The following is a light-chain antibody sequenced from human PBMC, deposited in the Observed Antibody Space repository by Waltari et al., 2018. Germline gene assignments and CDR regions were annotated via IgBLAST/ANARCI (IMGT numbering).Light chain of an antibody. V-gene: IGLV4-69*01. CDR3: QTWDSATHVI. Sequence: QVVLTQSPSASASLGASVKLTCTLSSGHSDYAIAWHQQQPEKGPRYLMKVNSGGSHIKGDGIPVLFAGSSSGAGLYLTITSLQSEDEADYYCQTWDSATHVIFGGGTKLTVL. CDR2: VNSGGSH. CDR1: SGHSDYA. J-gene: IGLJ2*01.